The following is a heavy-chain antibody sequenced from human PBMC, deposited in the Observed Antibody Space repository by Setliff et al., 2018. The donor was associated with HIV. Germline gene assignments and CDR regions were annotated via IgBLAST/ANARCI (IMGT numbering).Heavy chain of an antibody. V-gene: IGHV1-18*01. D-gene: IGHD6-19*01. J-gene: IGHJ6*03. CDR2: ISPYNGNT. CDR1: GYTFATYG. CDR3: ARVRNHLAVSPWYSYMDV. Sequence: GASVKVSCKASGYTFATYGISWVRQAPGQGLEWMGWISPYNGNTNYAQKVQGRVTMTTDTSTSTAYMELRSLRSDDTALYYCARVRNHLAVSPWYSYMDVWGKGTTVTVSS.